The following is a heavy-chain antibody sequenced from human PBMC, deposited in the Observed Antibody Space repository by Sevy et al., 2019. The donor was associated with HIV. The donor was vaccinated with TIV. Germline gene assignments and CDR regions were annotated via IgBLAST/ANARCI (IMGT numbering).Heavy chain of an antibody. Sequence: ASVKVSCKASGYTFTSYDINWVRQATGQGLEWMGWMNSNSGNTGYAQKFQGRVTMTRNTSISTAYMELSSLRSEDTAVYYCAMYYYDSSSYYYYNGMDVWGQGTTVTVSS. CDR3: AMYYYDSSSYYYYNGMDV. CDR1: GYTFTSYD. J-gene: IGHJ6*02. V-gene: IGHV1-8*01. CDR2: MNSNSGNT. D-gene: IGHD3-22*01.